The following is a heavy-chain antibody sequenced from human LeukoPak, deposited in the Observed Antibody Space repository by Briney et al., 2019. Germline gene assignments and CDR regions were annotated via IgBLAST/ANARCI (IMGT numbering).Heavy chain of an antibody. Sequence: GGSLRLSCAASGFTFSNYGMHWVRQAPGKGLEWVAVIWDDGSNEYYADSVKGRSTIFRDNRRNTLYLQMNSLRAEDTAVYSCARDHSGTQDYWGQGTLVTVSS. J-gene: IGHJ4*02. CDR2: IWDDGSNE. CDR3: ARDHSGTQDY. CDR1: GFTFSNYG. D-gene: IGHD1-1*01. V-gene: IGHV3-33*01.